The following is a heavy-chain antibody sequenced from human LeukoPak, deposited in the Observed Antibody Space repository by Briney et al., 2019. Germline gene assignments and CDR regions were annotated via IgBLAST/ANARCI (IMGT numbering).Heavy chain of an antibody. Sequence: GSLELSFAASGFPFTTYGMSWVRPAPGKGLEWVSTISNSGNIIYYADSVKGRFTISRDNSKHTLYLQMNNLRAEDTALYYCARHDYGAYWGQGALVTVSS. V-gene: IGHV3-23*01. J-gene: IGHJ4*02. CDR2: ISNSGNII. CDR1: GFPFTTYG. D-gene: IGHD4-17*01. CDR3: ARHDYGAY.